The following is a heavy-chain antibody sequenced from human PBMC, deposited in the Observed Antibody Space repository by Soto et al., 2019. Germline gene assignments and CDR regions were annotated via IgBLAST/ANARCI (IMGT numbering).Heavy chain of an antibody. D-gene: IGHD1-26*01. Sequence: ASVKVSCKASGYTFTGYYMHWGREAPGQGLEWMGWINPNSGGTNYAQKFQGRVTMTRDTSISTAYMELSRLRSDDTAVYYCAREWELPLYYYGMDVWGQGTTVTVSS. V-gene: IGHV1-2*02. J-gene: IGHJ6*02. CDR3: AREWELPLYYYGMDV. CDR2: INPNSGGT. CDR1: GYTFTGYY.